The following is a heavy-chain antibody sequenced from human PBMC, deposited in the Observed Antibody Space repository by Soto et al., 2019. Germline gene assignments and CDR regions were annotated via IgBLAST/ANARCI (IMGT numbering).Heavy chain of an antibody. D-gene: IGHD5-18*01. CDR3: ARVDTAMADYYYYYGMDV. CDR2: IDPSDSYT. V-gene: IGHV5-10-1*01. Sequence: GESLKISCKGSGYSFTSYWISWVRQMPGKGLEWMGRIDPSDSYTNYSPSFQGHVTISADKSISTAYLQWSSLKASDTAMYYCARVDTAMADYYYYYGMDVWGQGTTVTVSS. J-gene: IGHJ6*02. CDR1: GYSFTSYW.